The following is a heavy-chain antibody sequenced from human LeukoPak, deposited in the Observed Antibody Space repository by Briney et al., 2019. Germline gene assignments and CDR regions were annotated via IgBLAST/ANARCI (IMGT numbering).Heavy chain of an antibody. J-gene: IGHJ4*02. Sequence: PGGSLRLSCAASGFTFSSYGMHWVRQAPGKGLEWVAVISYDGSNKYYADSVKGRFTISRGNSKNTLYLQMNSLRAEDTAVYYCAKDLRGYSYGYVDYWGQGTLVTVSS. D-gene: IGHD5-18*01. CDR1: GFTFSSYG. CDR3: AKDLRGYSYGYVDY. V-gene: IGHV3-30*18. CDR2: ISYDGSNK.